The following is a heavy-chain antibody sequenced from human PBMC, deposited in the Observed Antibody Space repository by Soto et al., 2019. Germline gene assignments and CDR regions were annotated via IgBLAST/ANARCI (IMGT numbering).Heavy chain of an antibody. J-gene: IGHJ3*02. Sequence: ASLKVSCKASGYTFTSYGISWVRQAPGQGLEWMGWISANNGNTNYAQKLQGRVTMTRDTSTSTVYMELRSLRSEDTAVYFCVRDRAHGFDIWGQGTMVTVSS. CDR2: ISANNGNT. V-gene: IGHV1-18*01. CDR3: VRDRAHGFDI. CDR1: GYTFTSYG.